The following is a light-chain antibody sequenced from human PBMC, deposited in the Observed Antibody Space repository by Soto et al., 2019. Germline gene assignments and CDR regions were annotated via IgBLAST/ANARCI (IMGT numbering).Light chain of an antibody. CDR1: QSVSSN. V-gene: IGKV3-15*01. CDR3: QHYNNWPPL. Sequence: IVMTQSPATLSVSPGERATLSCRASQSVSSNLAWYQQKPGQAPRLLIYGASTRATGIPARFSGSGSGTEFTLTISSLQSEDFAVYYCQHYNNWPPLFGQGTKV. J-gene: IGKJ1*01. CDR2: GAS.